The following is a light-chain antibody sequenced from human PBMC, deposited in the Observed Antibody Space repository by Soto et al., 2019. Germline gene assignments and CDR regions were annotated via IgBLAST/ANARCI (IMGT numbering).Light chain of an antibody. CDR3: SSYTSRSTLV. J-gene: IGLJ2*01. Sequence: QSVLTQPASVSGSPGQSITISCTGTSSDIGTYNFVSWYQQHPGKAPKLMIYEVGNRPSGVSNRFSGSKSGNTASLTISGLQAEDEADYYCSSYTSRSTLVFGGGTQLTVL. CDR1: SSDIGTYNF. CDR2: EVG. V-gene: IGLV2-14*01.